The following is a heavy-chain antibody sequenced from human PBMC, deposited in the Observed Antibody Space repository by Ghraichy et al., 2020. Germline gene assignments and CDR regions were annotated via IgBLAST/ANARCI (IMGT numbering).Heavy chain of an antibody. D-gene: IGHD5-12*01. CDR3: ARESSSAFSGYDY. J-gene: IGHJ4*02. Sequence: GGSLRLSCAASGFTFSAHYMTWVRQPPGKGLEWVANIKGDASDTFYLDSLKGRFTISRDNAKNSVYLQMNSLRAEDTGVYYCARESSSAFSGYDYWGQGTLVIVSS. V-gene: IGHV3-7*03. CDR1: GFTFSAHY. CDR2: IKGDASDT.